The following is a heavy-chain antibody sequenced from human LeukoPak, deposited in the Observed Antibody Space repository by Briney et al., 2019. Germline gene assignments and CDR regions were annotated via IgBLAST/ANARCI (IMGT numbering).Heavy chain of an antibody. CDR3: ARGGRVFGLVLLGRDY. CDR2: IKFEDGGT. D-gene: IGHD3/OR15-3a*01. J-gene: IGHJ4*02. Sequence: EASVKVSCKASGYNLMDHALHWVRQAPGQGLEWMGWIKFEDGGTSYGRKFRGRVTMSADTSVSTAYMELSRLRSDDTAVYYCARGGRVFGLVLLGRDYWGQGTLVTVSS. V-gene: IGHV1-2*02. CDR1: GYNLMDHA.